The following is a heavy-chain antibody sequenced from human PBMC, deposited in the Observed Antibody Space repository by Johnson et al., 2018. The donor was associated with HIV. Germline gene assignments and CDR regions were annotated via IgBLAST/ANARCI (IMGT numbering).Heavy chain of an antibody. CDR2: LSYDGTDK. CDR1: GFTFSSYA. J-gene: IGHJ3*02. CDR3: AKTIARNAFDS. Sequence: QVQLVESGGGVVQPGRSLRLSCAASGFTFSSYAMHWVRQAPGKGLEWVAVLSYDGTDKYYADSVKGRFTISRDNSKNTLYLQMNSLRAEDTAVYYCAKTIARNAFDSWGQGTMVTVSS. V-gene: IGHV3-30*04. D-gene: IGHD3-9*01.